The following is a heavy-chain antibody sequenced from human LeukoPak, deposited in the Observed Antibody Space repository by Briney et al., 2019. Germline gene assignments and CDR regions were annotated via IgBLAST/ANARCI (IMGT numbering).Heavy chain of an antibody. J-gene: IGHJ6*02. V-gene: IGHV1-2*02. CDR1: GYTFTGYY. Sequence: ASVKVSCKASGYTFTGYYMHWMRQAPGQGLEWMGWINPNSGGTNYAQKFQGKVTTTRDTSISTAYMELRSLRSDDTAVYYCARESRRDDFWSGYYYYYYYGMDVWGQGTTVTVSS. CDR3: ARESRRDDFWSGYYYYYYYGMDV. D-gene: IGHD3-3*01. CDR2: INPNSGGT.